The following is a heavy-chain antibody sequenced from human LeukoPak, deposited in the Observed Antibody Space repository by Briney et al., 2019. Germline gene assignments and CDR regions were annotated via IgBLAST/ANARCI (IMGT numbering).Heavy chain of an antibody. V-gene: IGHV4-4*07. J-gene: IGHJ2*01. CDR3: ARDVSHIAAAGYSYFDL. D-gene: IGHD6-13*01. CDR1: GDSIGSHY. CDR2: MYVSGST. Sequence: SEPVSLTCTVSGDSIGSHYWSWIRQPAGKGLEWIGRMYVSGSTNHNPSLKGRVTISVDTSKNQFSLKLRSVTVADTAVYYCARDVSHIAAAGYSYFDLWGRGPL.